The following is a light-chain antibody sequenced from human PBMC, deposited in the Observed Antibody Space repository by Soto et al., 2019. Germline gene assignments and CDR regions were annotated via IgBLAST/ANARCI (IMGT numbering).Light chain of an antibody. Sequence: EIVLTQSPATLSLSPGERATLSCRASQSVRRYLAWYQQKPGQAPRLLIYDASTRATGIPARFSGSGSETDFTLTITSLEPEDFAIYYCQQYFEWPPMTFGQGTKVEI. V-gene: IGKV3-11*01. CDR3: QQYFEWPPMT. CDR2: DAS. J-gene: IGKJ1*01. CDR1: QSVRRY.